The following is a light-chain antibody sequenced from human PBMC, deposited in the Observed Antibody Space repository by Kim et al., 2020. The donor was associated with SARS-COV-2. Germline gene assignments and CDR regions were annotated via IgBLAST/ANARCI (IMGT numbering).Light chain of an antibody. Sequence: EIVLTQSPGTLSLSPGERATLSCRASQSVSSNYLAWYQQKPGQPPRLLIYGASSRATGIPGRFSGSGSGTDFTLTISRLEPEDVAVYCCQQYSSSPWTFGQGTKVDIK. CDR2: GAS. CDR3: QQYSSSPWT. CDR1: QSVSSNY. J-gene: IGKJ1*01. V-gene: IGKV3-20*01.